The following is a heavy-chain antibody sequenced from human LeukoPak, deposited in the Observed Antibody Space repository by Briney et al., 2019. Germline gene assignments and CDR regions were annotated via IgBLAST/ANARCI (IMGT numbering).Heavy chain of an antibody. CDR3: ARDRYGLHY. J-gene: IGHJ4*02. Sequence: EGSLRLSCAASRFVFSNYWMSWVRQAPGKGLEWVANIKQDGSEKNYVDSVKGRFTISRDNARDSLYLQMNSLRAEDTAVYYCARDRYGLHYWGQGTLVTVSS. CDR1: RFVFSNYW. D-gene: IGHD2-21*01. CDR2: IKQDGSEK. V-gene: IGHV3-7*01.